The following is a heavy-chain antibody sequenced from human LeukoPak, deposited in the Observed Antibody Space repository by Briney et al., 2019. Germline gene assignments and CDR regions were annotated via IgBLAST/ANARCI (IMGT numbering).Heavy chain of an antibody. CDR2: ISGTGGSR. J-gene: IGHJ1*01. CDR3: ARDGVVSSTERKEYFEH. D-gene: IGHD2-2*01. Sequence: GGSLRLSCVASGFTFSSYGMGWVREAPGKGLQWVSGISGTGGSRYYGDSVKGRFTISRDNSKNTLYLQMDSLRDEDTAVYYCARDGVVSSTERKEYFEHWGQGTLVTVSS. V-gene: IGHV3-23*01. CDR1: GFTFSSYG.